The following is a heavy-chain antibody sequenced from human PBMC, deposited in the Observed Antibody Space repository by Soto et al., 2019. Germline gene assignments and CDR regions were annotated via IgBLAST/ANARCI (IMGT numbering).Heavy chain of an antibody. CDR3: ARARITLVREIIKYNMDI. V-gene: IGHV4-59*01. CDR2: IYESGGT. Sequence: SETLSLTCTVSGGSIGSYYWSWVRQPPGKGLEWIGYIYESGGTNSNPSLQSRVTISVDTSKNQFYLNLSPVTAADTATYYCARARITLVREIIKYNMDIWGQGTTVTVSS. J-gene: IGHJ6*02. CDR1: GGSIGSYY. D-gene: IGHD3-10*01.